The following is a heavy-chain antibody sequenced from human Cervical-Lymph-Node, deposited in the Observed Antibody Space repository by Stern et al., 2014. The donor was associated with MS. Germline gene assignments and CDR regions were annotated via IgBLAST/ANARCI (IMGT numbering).Heavy chain of an antibody. J-gene: IGHJ6*02. CDR1: GFTFSSYS. Sequence: EVQLVESGGGLVKPGGSLRLYCAASGFTFSSYSMNWVRQAPGKGLEWVSSISSSSSYIYYADSVKGRFTISRDNAKNSLYLQMNSLRAEDTAVYYCARKDRDGMDVWGQGTTVTVSS. CDR3: ARKDRDGMDV. CDR2: ISSSSSYI. V-gene: IGHV3-21*01. D-gene: IGHD2-15*01.